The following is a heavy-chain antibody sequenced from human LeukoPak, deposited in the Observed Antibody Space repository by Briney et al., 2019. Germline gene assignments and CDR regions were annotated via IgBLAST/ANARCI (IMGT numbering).Heavy chain of an antibody. CDR1: GYTFTSYA. J-gene: IGHJ5*02. D-gene: IGHD3-22*01. V-gene: IGHV1-3*01. CDR2: INAANGNT. CDR3: ARVAPRITMIVVVTPNWFDP. Sequence: ASVKVSCKASGYTFTSYAIHWVRQAPGQRLEWMGLINAANGNTRYSQTFQDRVTITRDTSASTAYMELSSLRSEDTAVYYCARVAPRITMIVVVTPNWFDPWGQGTLVTVSS.